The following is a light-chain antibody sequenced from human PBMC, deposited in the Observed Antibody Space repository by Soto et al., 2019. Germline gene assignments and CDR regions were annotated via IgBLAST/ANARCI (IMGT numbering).Light chain of an antibody. V-gene: IGKV1-27*01. Sequence: DMQMTQSPSFLSAAVGDRVTITCRASRGISNYLAWYQQRPGKVPKLLIYGASTLQSGVPSRFSGSGSGTDFTLTIGSLQPEAIATYYCQNYNSAPRTFGQGTKVEIK. CDR3: QNYNSAPRT. CDR1: RGISNY. CDR2: GAS. J-gene: IGKJ1*01.